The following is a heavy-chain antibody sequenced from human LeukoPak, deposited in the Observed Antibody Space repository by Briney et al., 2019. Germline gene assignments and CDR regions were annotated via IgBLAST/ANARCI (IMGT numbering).Heavy chain of an antibody. J-gene: IGHJ4*02. CDR2: IKQDGSEK. V-gene: IGHV3-7*01. D-gene: IGHD3-3*01. Sequence: PGGSLRLSCAASGFTFTNYWMSWVRQAPGKGLEWVANIKQDGSEKYHVDSVKGRFTISRDNAKSSLYLQMNSLRAEDTAVYYCARGGGDFWSAYYSGYYFDYRGQGTLVTVSS. CDR1: GFTFTNYW. CDR3: ARGGGDFWSAYYSGYYFDY.